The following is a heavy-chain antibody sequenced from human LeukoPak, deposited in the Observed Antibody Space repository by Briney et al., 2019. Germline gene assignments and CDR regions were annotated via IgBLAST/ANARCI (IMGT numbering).Heavy chain of an antibody. D-gene: IGHD6-13*01. CDR1: GGSISSYY. V-gene: IGHV4-59*08. Sequence: PSETLSLICTVSGGSISSYYWSWIRQPPGKGLEWIGYIYYSGSTNYNPSLKSRVTISVDTSKNQFSLKLSSVTAADTAVYYCARLTAAAGILYYFDYWGQGTLVTVSS. CDR3: ARLTAAAGILYYFDY. J-gene: IGHJ4*02. CDR2: IYYSGST.